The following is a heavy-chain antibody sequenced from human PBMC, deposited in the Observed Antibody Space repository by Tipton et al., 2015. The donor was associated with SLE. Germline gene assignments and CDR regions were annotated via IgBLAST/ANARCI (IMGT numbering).Heavy chain of an antibody. CDR1: GGSIRSGAYY. V-gene: IGHV4-61*02. D-gene: IGHD2-15*01. Sequence: TLSLTCTVSGGSIRSGAYYWTWIRQPAGEEPEWVGRIYASGNTNYKPSLKSRITISVDTSKNQFSLKLTSVTAADTAMYYCARVPGSCSGGSCYSNYFDNWGQGILVTVSS. J-gene: IGHJ4*02. CDR2: IYASGNT. CDR3: ARVPGSCSGGSCYSNYFDN.